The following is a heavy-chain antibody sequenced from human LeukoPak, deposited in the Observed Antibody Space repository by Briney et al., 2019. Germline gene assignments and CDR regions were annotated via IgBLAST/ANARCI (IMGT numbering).Heavy chain of an antibody. D-gene: IGHD6-13*01. Sequence: PGGSLRLSCAASGFTFSNYEMNWVRQAPGKGLEWISHISNFGDIIHYADSVEGRFTISRDNAKNSLYLQMDSLRAEDTAVYYYAKDATAVVGTVYMDVWGKGTTVTISS. V-gene: IGHV3-48*03. CDR2: ISNFGDII. CDR3: AKDATAVVGTVYMDV. CDR1: GFTFSNYE. J-gene: IGHJ6*03.